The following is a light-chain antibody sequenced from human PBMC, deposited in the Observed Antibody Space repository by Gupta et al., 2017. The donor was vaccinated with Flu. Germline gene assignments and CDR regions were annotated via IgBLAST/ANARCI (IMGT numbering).Light chain of an antibody. CDR3: NSYTTTTTPGV. CDR1: SSDVGAYPY. J-gene: IGLJ3*02. Sequence: QSALTQPASVSGSPGQSITISCTGTSSDVGAYPYVSWYQQYPGKAPKLMIYEVSRRPSGVSHRFSGSKSGNTASLTISGLQTEDEADYYCNSYTTTTTPGVFGGGTKLTVL. V-gene: IGLV2-14*01. CDR2: EVS.